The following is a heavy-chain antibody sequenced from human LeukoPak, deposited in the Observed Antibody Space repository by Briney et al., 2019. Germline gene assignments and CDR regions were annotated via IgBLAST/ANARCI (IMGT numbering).Heavy chain of an antibody. J-gene: IGHJ6*02. V-gene: IGHV5-51*01. Sequence: GESLKISCKGSGYSFTSYWIGWVRQMPGKGLEWMGIIYPGDSDTRYSPSFQGRVTISADKSISTAYLQWSSLKASDTAMYYCARDHESGYYYYGMDVWGQGTTVTVSS. CDR2: IYPGDSDT. CDR3: ARDHESGYYYYGMDV. D-gene: IGHD3-3*01. CDR1: GYSFTSYW.